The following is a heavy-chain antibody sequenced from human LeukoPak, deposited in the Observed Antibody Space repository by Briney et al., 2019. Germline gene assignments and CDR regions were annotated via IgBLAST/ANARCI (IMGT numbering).Heavy chain of an antibody. CDR2: ISGSGVSN. J-gene: IGHJ4*02. CDR1: GFTFSSYA. V-gene: IGHV3-23*01. D-gene: IGHD3-22*01. Sequence: PGGSLRLSCAASGFTFSSYAMRWVRQAPGKGLERVSAISGSGVSNYYAGYVEGRFSVSRDNSKNTLYLQMTSLRAEDTAVYYCAKASEAMIVVVIALWEYWGQGTLVIVSS. CDR3: AKASEAMIVVVIALWEY.